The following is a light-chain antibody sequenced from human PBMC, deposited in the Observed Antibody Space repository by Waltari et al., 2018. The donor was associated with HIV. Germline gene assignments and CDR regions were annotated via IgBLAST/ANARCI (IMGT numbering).Light chain of an antibody. J-gene: IGLJ2*01. CDR3: SSYANKNGLYVV. CDR2: EVT. Sequence: QSALTQPPSASGSPGQSVTISCTGTNSDIGGYNYVSWYQQHPGKAPKLVISEVTKRPSGVPGRLSGSKSGTTASLTVSGLQAEDEADYYCSSYANKNGLYVVFGGGTRLTVL. V-gene: IGLV2-8*01. CDR1: NSDIGGYNY.